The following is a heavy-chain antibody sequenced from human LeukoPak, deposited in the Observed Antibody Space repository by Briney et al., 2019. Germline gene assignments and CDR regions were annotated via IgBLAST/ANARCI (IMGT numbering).Heavy chain of an antibody. J-gene: IGHJ6*02. Sequence: ASVKVSCTASGGTFSSYAISWVRQAPGQGLEWMGGIIPIFGTANYAQKFQGRVTITADESTSTAYMELSTLRSEDTAVYYCARQYCSSTSCHYKYGMDVWGQGTTVTVSS. CDR3: ARQYCSSTSCHYKYGMDV. CDR2: IIPIFGTA. V-gene: IGHV1-69*13. CDR1: GGTFSSYA. D-gene: IGHD2-2*01.